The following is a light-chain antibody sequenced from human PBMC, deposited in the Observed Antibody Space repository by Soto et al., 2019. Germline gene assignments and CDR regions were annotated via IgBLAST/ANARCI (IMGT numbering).Light chain of an antibody. CDR1: QSVNSF. J-gene: IGKJ2*01. CDR3: QQRSNWPPMYT. Sequence: EIVLTQSPDTLSLSPGERATLSCRASQSVNSFLAWYQQKPGQAPRLLIYDASNRASGIPARFSGSGSGTDFTLTISSLEPEDFAVYYCQQRSNWPPMYTFGQGTKLEIK. V-gene: IGKV3-11*01. CDR2: DAS.